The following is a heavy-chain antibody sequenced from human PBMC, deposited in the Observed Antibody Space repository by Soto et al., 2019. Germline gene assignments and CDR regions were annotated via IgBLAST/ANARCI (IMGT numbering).Heavy chain of an antibody. D-gene: IGHD1-26*01. CDR2: INHSGST. CDR1: GGFFSGYY. V-gene: IGHV4-34*01. CDR3: ARAGEIVGATTGSDY. J-gene: IGHJ4*02. Sequence: PSETLSHTCAVSGGFFSGYYWSWIRQPPGKGLEWIGEINHSGSTNYNPSLKSRVTISVDTSKNQFSLKLSSVTAADTAVYYCARAGEIVGATTGSDYWGQGTLVT.